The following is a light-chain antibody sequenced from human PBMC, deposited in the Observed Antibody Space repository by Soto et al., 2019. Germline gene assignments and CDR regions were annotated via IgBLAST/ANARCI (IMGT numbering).Light chain of an antibody. CDR3: MPALQTTWT. CDR1: QSLLHSDGYNN. V-gene: IGKV2-28*01. J-gene: IGKJ1*01. CDR2: LGT. Sequence: EIVLTRSTLSLPVTPGEPASISCRSSQSLLHSDGYNNLDWYLQNPGQSPQLLIDLGTNRAAGVPGRLTGGGSGTDFTLKIRSLEAEDVGFDYCMPALQTTWTFGQGTKVDIX.